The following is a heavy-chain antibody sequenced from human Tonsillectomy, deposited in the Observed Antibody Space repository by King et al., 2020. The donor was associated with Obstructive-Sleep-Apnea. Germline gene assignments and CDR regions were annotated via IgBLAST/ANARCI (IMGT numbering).Heavy chain of an antibody. J-gene: IGHJ6*02. Sequence: VQLVESGGGLVQPGGSLKLSCVASGFTFTGSAMHWVRQASGKGLEWVGRVRSKANSYATAYAASVRGRFTISRDDSTNTANLQMNSLKIEDTAVYYCPRRLDLGPGAEEDYYGLDVWGQGTTVTVSS. CDR1: GFTFTGSA. CDR2: VRSKANSYAT. D-gene: IGHD3-16*01. V-gene: IGHV3-73*01. CDR3: PRRLDLGPGAEEDYYGLDV.